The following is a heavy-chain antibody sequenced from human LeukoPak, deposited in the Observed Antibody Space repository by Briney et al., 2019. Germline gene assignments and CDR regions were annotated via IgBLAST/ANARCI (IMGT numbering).Heavy chain of an antibody. CDR2: INPNSGGT. Sequence: ASVKVSCKASGYTFTGYYMHWVRQAPGQGLEWMGWINPNSGGTNYAQKFQDRFTMARDTSITTAYMELSRLRSDDTAVYYCARGQDSELLTLDWFDPWGQGTLVTVSS. CDR1: GYTFTGYY. J-gene: IGHJ5*02. V-gene: IGHV1-2*02. CDR3: ARGQDSELLTLDWFDP. D-gene: IGHD3-10*01.